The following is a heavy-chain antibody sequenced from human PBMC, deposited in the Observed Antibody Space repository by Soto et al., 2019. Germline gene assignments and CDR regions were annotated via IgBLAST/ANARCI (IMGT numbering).Heavy chain of an antibody. Sequence: TLSLTCTFSGGSVSSGSYYWSWIRQPPGKGLEWIGYIYYSGSTNYNPSLKSRVTISVDTSKNQFSLKLSSVTAADTTVYYCAFRIAVAGTLVDYWGQGTLVTVSS. CDR2: IYYSGST. CDR1: GGSVSSGSYY. D-gene: IGHD6-19*01. V-gene: IGHV4-61*01. CDR3: AFRIAVAGTLVDY. J-gene: IGHJ4*02.